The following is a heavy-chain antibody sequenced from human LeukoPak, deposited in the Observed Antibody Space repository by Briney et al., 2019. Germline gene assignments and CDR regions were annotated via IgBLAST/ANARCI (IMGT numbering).Heavy chain of an antibody. CDR3: TTDYGSSISSYYYYGMDV. Sequence: AGGSLRLSSAASGFTFSNAWMNWVRQAPGKGLEWVGRIKSKAYGGTIDYAAPVKGRYTISRDDSKNTLYLQMNSLKTEDTAVYYCTTDYGSSISSYYYYGMDVWGQGTTVTVSS. J-gene: IGHJ6*02. CDR2: IKSKAYGGTI. V-gene: IGHV3-15*07. CDR1: GFTFSNAW. D-gene: IGHD2-21*01.